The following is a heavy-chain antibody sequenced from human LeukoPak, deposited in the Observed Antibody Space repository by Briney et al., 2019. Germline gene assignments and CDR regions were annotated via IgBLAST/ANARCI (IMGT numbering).Heavy chain of an antibody. D-gene: IGHD3-22*01. J-gene: IGHJ4*02. CDR3: ARVLGWYYDSSGYSRAFDY. Sequence: ASVKVSCKASGYTFTNYYMHWVRQAPGQGLEWMGIITPSGGSTSYAQKFQGRVSMTRDTSTSTVYMELSSLRFEDTAVYYCARVLGWYYDSSGYSRAFDYWGQGTLVTVSS. V-gene: IGHV1-46*01. CDR1: GYTFTNYY. CDR2: ITPSGGST.